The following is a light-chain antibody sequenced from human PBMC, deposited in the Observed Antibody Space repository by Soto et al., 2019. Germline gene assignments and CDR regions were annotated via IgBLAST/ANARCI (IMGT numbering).Light chain of an antibody. CDR3: SSYAGSNVL. CDR2: EVT. CDR1: SSDVGGYNY. J-gene: IGLJ2*01. V-gene: IGLV2-8*01. Sequence: QSVLTQPPSASGSPGQSVTISCTGTSSDVGGYNYVSWYQQHPGKAPKLMIYEVTERPSGVPDRFSGSKSGNTASLTVSGLRAEDEADYYCSSYAGSNVLFGGGTKLTVL.